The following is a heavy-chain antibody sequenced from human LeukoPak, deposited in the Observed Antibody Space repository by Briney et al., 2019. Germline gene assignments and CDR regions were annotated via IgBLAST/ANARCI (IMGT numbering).Heavy chain of an antibody. CDR2: IYPDDSNT. Sequence: GESLKISCQGSGYNFPIYWIGWVRQMPGQGLEWMGIIYPDDSNTIYGPSFQGQVTISADKSINTAYLEWSSLKASDTAIYYCARRGEYSSSVAFDYWGQGTLVTVSS. CDR1: GYNFPIYW. CDR3: ARRGEYSSSVAFDY. D-gene: IGHD6-6*01. V-gene: IGHV5-51*01. J-gene: IGHJ4*02.